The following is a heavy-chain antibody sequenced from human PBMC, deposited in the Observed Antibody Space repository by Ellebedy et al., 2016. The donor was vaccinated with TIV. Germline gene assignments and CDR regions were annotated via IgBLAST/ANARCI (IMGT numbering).Heavy chain of an antibody. CDR1: GFTFSSYA. CDR2: ISGSGGST. D-gene: IGHD2-2*01. J-gene: IGHJ5*02. V-gene: IGHV3-23*01. Sequence: GGSLRLSXAASGFTFSSYAMNWVRQAPGKGLEWVSAISGSGGSTYYADSVKGRFTMSRDNPKNTLYLQMNSLRAEDTAVYYCAKGSYTVVPAAIGFDPWGQGTLVTVSS. CDR3: AKGSYTVVPAAIGFDP.